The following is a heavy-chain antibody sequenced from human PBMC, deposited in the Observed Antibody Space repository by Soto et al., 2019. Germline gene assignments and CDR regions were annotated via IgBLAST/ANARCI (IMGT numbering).Heavy chain of an antibody. D-gene: IGHD2-2*01. CDR3: ARDRVVVVPAAKVYGMDV. V-gene: IGHV4-4*02. J-gene: IGHJ6*02. Sequence: KTSETLSLTCAVSGGSISISNWWSCVRQPPGKGLEWIGEIYHSGSTNYNPSLKSRVTISVDKSKNQFSLKLSSVTAADTAVYYCARDRVVVVPAAKVYGMDVWGQGTTVTVSS. CDR2: IYHSGST. CDR1: GGSISISNW.